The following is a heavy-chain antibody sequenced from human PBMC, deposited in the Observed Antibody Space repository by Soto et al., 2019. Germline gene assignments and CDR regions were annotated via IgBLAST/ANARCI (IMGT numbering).Heavy chain of an antibody. D-gene: IGHD6-13*01. V-gene: IGHV1-69*02. CDR3: ARGVAAALLHYYYYYMDV. J-gene: IGHJ6*03. Sequence: SVKVSCKASGGTFSSYTISWVRQAPGQGLEWMGRIIPILGIANYAQKFQGRVTITADKSTSTAYMELSSLRSEDTAVYYCARGVAAALLHYYYYYMDVWGKGTTVTVSS. CDR2: IIPILGIA. CDR1: GGTFSSYT.